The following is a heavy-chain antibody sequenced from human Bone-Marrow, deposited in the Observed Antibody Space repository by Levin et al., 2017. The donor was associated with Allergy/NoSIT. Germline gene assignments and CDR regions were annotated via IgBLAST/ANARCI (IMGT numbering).Heavy chain of an antibody. CDR2: IFSNDEK. Sequence: KLSGPTLVKPTETLTLTCTVSGFSLSNFRMGVSWIRQPPGKALEWLAHIFSNDEKSYSTSLKSRLTISEDTSKSQVVLIMRNMDPVDTATYYCARIQEKYYDVLTGYKRDVNMDVWGNGTTVTVSS. V-gene: IGHV2-26*01. CDR1: GFSLSNFRMG. J-gene: IGHJ6*03. D-gene: IGHD3-9*01. CDR3: ARIQEKYYDVLTGYKRDVNMDV.